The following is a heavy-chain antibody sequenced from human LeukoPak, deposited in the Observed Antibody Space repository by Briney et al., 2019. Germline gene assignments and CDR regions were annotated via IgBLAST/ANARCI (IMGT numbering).Heavy chain of an antibody. CDR1: GFTFSGSA. CDR2: IKQDGSEK. Sequence: GGSLRLSCAASGFTFSGSAMHWVRQAPGKGLEWVANIKQDGSEKYYVDSVKGRFTISRDNAKNSLYLQMNSLRAEDSAIYYCVRAGGYWGQGTLVTVSS. J-gene: IGHJ4*02. D-gene: IGHD3-10*01. V-gene: IGHV3-7*01. CDR3: VRAGGY.